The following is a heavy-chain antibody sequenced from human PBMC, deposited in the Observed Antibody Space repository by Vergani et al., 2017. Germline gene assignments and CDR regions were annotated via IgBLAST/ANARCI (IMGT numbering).Heavy chain of an antibody. CDR1: GFTFSSYS. V-gene: IGHV3-21*01. Sequence: EVQLVESGGGLVKPGGSLRLSCAASGFTFSSYSMNWVRQAPGKGLEWVSSISSSSSYIYYADSVKGRFTISRDNAKNSLYLQMNSLRAEDTAVYYCARDRTLRSSSSGSSQGYYYYYYGMDVWGQGTTVTVSS. CDR3: ARDRTLRSSSSGSSQGYYYYYYGMDV. D-gene: IGHD3-10*01. CDR2: ISSSSSYI. J-gene: IGHJ6*02.